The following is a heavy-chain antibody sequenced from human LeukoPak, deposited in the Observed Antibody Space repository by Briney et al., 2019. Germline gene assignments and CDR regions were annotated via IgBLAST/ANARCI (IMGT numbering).Heavy chain of an antibody. Sequence: SETRSLTCAIYGGSFSGYYRSWIRQPPGKGLEWIGEINHSGSTNYNPSLKSRVTISVDTSKNQFSLKLSSVTAADTAVYYCARGNALNYWGQGTLVTVSS. CDR2: INHSGST. V-gene: IGHV4-34*01. J-gene: IGHJ4*02. D-gene: IGHD2-8*01. CDR3: ARGNALNY. CDR1: GGSFSGYY.